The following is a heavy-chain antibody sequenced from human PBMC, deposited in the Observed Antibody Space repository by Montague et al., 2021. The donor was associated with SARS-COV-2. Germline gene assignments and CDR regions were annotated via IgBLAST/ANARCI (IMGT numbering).Heavy chain of an antibody. CDR1: GDSISSSSYN. J-gene: IGHJ4*02. D-gene: IGHD1-1*01. CDR3: TRHVHMTWPEPSPGFDY. Sequence: SETLSLTCTVSGDSISSSSYNWGWIRQPPGKGLEWIGSVHYSWRPYYNPSLKSPVTIYVDTSKNQLSLKLSSVTAADTAVYYCTRHVHMTWPEPSPGFDYWGQGTLVTVSS. V-gene: IGHV4-39*01. CDR2: VHYSWRP.